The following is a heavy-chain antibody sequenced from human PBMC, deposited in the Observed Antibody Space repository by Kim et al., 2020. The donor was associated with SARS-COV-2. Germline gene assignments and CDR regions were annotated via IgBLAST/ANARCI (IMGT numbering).Heavy chain of an antibody. V-gene: IGHV1-2*02. Sequence: ASVKVSCKASGYTFTDYYIHWVRQAPGQGLEWVGWIYPNSGKTNYAQKFEGRVTLTRNTARNTAYMEVTSLISDDTAVYFCAKDGGYTYGPYHYYAMDVWGQGTAVTVSS. CDR1: GYTFTDYY. J-gene: IGHJ6*02. CDR2: IYPNSGKT. D-gene: IGHD5-18*01. CDR3: AKDGGYTYGPYHYYAMDV.